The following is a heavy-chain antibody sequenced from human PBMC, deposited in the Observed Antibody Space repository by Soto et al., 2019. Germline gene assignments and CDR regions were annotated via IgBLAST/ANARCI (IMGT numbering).Heavy chain of an antibody. CDR1: GFSLSTSGVG. J-gene: IGHJ4*02. D-gene: IGHD5-12*01. Sequence: SGPTLVKPTQTLTLTCTFSGFSLSTSGVGVGWIRQPPGKALEWLALIYWNDDKRYSPSLKSRLTITKDTSKNQVVLTMTNMDPVDTATYYCAHKEDGYNTFDYWGQGTLVTVSS. CDR3: AHKEDGYNTFDY. V-gene: IGHV2-5*01. CDR2: IYWNDDK.